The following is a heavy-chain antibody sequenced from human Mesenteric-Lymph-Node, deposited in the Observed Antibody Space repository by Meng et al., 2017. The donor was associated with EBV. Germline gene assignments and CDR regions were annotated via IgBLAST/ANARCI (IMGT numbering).Heavy chain of an antibody. CDR2: INVGSGDT. V-gene: IGHV1-3*01. D-gene: IGHD4-17*01. CDR3: ARGRTTVTSRYFDY. Sequence: VQSGAAVKKAGALGEVSSKASGSTLTTSAMHLLCQAPGQSLEWMGWINVGSGDTKYLQNLQCRVTITREMSASTTYLELSSLRSEDTAVYYCARGRTTVTSRYFDYWGQGSLVTVSS. J-gene: IGHJ4*02. CDR1: GSTLTTSA.